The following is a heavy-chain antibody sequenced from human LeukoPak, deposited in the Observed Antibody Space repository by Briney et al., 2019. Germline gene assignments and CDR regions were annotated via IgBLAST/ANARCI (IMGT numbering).Heavy chain of an antibody. CDR1: GYTFTGYY. J-gene: IGHJ5*02. CDR3: ARGELVVAATPAWFDP. Sequence: ASVKVSCKASGYTFTGYYMHWVRQAPGQGLEWMGWINPNSGGTNYAQKFQGRVTMTRDTSISTAYMELSRLRSDDTAVYYCARGELVVAATPAWFDPWGQGTLVTVSS. CDR2: INPNSGGT. V-gene: IGHV1-2*02. D-gene: IGHD2-15*01.